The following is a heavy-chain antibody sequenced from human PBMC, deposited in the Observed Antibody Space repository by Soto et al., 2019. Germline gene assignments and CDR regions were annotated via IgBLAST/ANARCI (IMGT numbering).Heavy chain of an antibody. Sequence: ETLSLTCAVSGGSFSGFYWTWIRQPPGEGLEWIGEINHSGTTNFNPSLRSRLTISLDSSKKHFSLKLTSMTAADAAVYYCARADRTLVTSYGLDVWGQGTTVTVSS. CDR3: ARADRTLVTSYGLDV. J-gene: IGHJ6*02. V-gene: IGHV4-34*01. CDR2: INHSGTT. CDR1: GGSFSGFY. D-gene: IGHD2-21*02.